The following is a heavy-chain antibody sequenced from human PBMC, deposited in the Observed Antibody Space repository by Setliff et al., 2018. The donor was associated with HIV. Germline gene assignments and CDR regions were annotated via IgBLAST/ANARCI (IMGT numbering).Heavy chain of an antibody. Sequence: ASVKVSCKASGYTFTSYDINWVRQATGQGLEWMGWMNPNSGSTGYAQKFQGRVTMTRNTSISTAYMELSSLRSEDTAVYYCARGAWYTSGWYSSRYMDVWGKGTTVTVSS. CDR3: ARGAWYTSGWYSSRYMDV. D-gene: IGHD6-19*01. J-gene: IGHJ6*03. CDR2: MNPNSGST. CDR1: GYTFTSYD. V-gene: IGHV1-8*02.